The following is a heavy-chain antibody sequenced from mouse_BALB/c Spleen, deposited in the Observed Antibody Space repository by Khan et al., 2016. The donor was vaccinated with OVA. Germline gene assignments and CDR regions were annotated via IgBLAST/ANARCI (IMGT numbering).Heavy chain of an antibody. V-gene: IGHV9-3-1*01. CDR3: ARGNRDFDY. J-gene: IGHJ2*01. CDR2: INTYTGEP. D-gene: IGHD2-1*01. Sequence: QIQLVQSGPELKKPGETVKISCKASGYTFTNYVMNWVKQAPGKGLKWMGWINTYTGEPTYSDDFKGRFAFSLETSASTDYLQINNLQNEDTATYFCARGNRDFDYGGQGTTLTVSS. CDR1: GYTFTNYV.